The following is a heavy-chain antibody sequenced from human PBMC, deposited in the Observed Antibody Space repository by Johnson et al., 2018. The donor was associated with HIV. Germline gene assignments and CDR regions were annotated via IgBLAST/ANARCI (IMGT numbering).Heavy chain of an antibody. D-gene: IGHD3-10*01. Sequence: QVQLVESGGGVVQPGRSLRLSCAASGFTFSSYAMHWVRQAPGKGLEWVAVISYDGSNKYYADSVKGRFTISRDNSKNTLYLQMNSLRAEDTAVYYCSRVPPRPYGSGGYGAFDIWGQGTMVTVSS. CDR1: GFTFSSYA. J-gene: IGHJ3*02. CDR3: SRVPPRPYGSGGYGAFDI. CDR2: ISYDGSNK. V-gene: IGHV3-30*04.